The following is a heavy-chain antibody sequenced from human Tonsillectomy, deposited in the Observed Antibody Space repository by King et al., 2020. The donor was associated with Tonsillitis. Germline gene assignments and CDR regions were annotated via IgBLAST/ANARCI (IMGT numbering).Heavy chain of an antibody. CDR3: ARADFWYPFDI. J-gene: IGHJ3*02. CDR2: IWYDGKNE. D-gene: IGHD3/OR15-3a*01. Sequence: QLVQSGGGVVQPGRSLRLSCAASGFTFSTSVMHWVRQAPGKGLEWVAVIWYDGKNEYSTDSVKGRFTISRDNSKNTVYLQMNSLTVEDTAVYYCARADFWYPFDIWGQGTMVTVSS. V-gene: IGHV3-33*01. CDR1: GFTFSTSV.